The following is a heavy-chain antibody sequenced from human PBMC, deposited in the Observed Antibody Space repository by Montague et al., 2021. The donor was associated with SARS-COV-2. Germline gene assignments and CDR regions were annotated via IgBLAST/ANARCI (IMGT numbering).Heavy chain of an antibody. Sequence: TLSLTCAVSGGSISSSNWWSWIRQHPGKGLEWIGYIYYSGSTYYDPSLKSRVTISVDTSKNQFSLKLSSVTAADTAVYYCARAGITIFGVVTHYDYWGQGTLVTVSS. J-gene: IGHJ4*02. CDR1: GGSISSSNW. CDR3: ARAGITIFGVVTHYDY. CDR2: IYYSGST. D-gene: IGHD3-3*01. V-gene: IGHV4-31*11.